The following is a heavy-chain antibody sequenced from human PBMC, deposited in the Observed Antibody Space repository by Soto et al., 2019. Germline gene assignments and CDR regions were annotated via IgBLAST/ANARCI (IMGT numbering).Heavy chain of an antibody. CDR3: ARSQRGRTAFTFDY. D-gene: IGHD3-16*01. V-gene: IGHV4-61*01. Sequence: SETLSLTCAVSGDSVSNDNYYWSWIRQPPGKGLEWIGYIYYSGTTNYNSYLKSGLSLSVDMSKNQFSLKLASVTAADTAVYFCARSQRGRTAFTFDYWGQGALVTVSS. J-gene: IGHJ4*02. CDR2: IYYSGTT. CDR1: GDSVSNDNYY.